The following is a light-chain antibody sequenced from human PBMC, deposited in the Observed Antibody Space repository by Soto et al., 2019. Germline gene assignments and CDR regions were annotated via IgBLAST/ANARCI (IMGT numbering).Light chain of an antibody. J-gene: IGLJ2*01. CDR1: SSDVGAYNY. CDR3: SSYTTRSTVV. Sequence: QSAVAQPASVSGSPGQSITISCTGTSSDVGAYNYVSWYQHLPGKAPKLMIFEVTNRPSGVSNRFSGSQSGNTASLTISGLQAEDEADYYCSSYTTRSTVVFGGGTKVTVL. CDR2: EVT. V-gene: IGLV2-14*01.